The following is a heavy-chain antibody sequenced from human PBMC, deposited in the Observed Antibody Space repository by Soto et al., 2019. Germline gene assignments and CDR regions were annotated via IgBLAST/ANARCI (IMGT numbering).Heavy chain of an antibody. Sequence: PSEALTLTCAGSGCSFSGYHWSWVRQPAGKGLEWIGRVHSTGSTDYNPSVKSRITVSLDTSKKQFSLKLKSVTAADTALYFCARDSVSLTLFDYWGQGIQVTVSS. CDR1: GCSFSGYH. J-gene: IGHJ4*02. CDR2: VHSTGST. CDR3: ARDSVSLTLFDY. V-gene: IGHV4-4*07. D-gene: IGHD3-10*01.